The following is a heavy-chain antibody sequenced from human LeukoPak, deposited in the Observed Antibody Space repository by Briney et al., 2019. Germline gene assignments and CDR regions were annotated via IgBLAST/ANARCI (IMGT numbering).Heavy chain of an antibody. D-gene: IGHD3-22*01. CDR2: ISSSGSTI. CDR1: GFTFSSHG. V-gene: IGHV3-48*04. J-gene: IGHJ2*01. CDR3: ARGPSYYYDSSGYYYYWYFDL. Sequence: GGSLRLSCAASGFTFSSHGMNWVRQAPGKGLEWVSYISSSGSTIYYADSVKGRFTISRDNAKNSLYLQMNSLRAEDTAVYYCARGPSYYYDSSGYYYYWYFDLWGRGTLVTVSS.